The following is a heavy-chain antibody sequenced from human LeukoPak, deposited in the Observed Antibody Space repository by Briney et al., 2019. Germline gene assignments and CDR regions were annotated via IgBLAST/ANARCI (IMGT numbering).Heavy chain of an antibody. J-gene: IGHJ4*02. Sequence: SVKVSCKASGGTFSSYAISWVRQAPGQGLEWMGRIIPIFGTANYAQKFQGRVTITADKSTSTAYMELSSLRSEDTAVYYCSKGFPYYYDSSGYWLLGYWGQGTLVTVSS. V-gene: IGHV1-69*06. CDR2: IIPIFGTA. CDR3: SKGFPYYYDSSGYWLLGY. D-gene: IGHD3-22*01. CDR1: GGTFSSYA.